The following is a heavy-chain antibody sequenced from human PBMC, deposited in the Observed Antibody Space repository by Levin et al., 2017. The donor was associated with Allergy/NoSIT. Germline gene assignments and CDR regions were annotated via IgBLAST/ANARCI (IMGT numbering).Heavy chain of an antibody. CDR3: ARGGGIAAAGTHYYYYMDV. CDR2: INHSGST. Sequence: ASETLSLTCAVYGGSFSGYYWSWIRQPPGKGLEWIGEINHSGSTNYNPSLKSRVTISVDTSKNQFSLKLSSVTAADTAVYYCARGGGIAAAGTHYYYYMDVWGKGTTVTVSS. D-gene: IGHD6-13*01. J-gene: IGHJ6*03. V-gene: IGHV4-34*01. CDR1: GGSFSGYY.